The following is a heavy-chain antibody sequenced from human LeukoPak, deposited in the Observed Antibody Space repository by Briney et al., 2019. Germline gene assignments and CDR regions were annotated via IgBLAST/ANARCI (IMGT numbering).Heavy chain of an antibody. CDR1: GFTFSNYA. CDR3: AREWFGDL. Sequence: PGGSLRLSCAASGFTFSNYAMSWVRQAPGKGLEWVSAISGSGGGTFYADSVKGRFTISRDLSKNTLYLQMNSLRAEDTAFYYCAREWFGDLWGQGTLVTVSS. V-gene: IGHV3-23*01. D-gene: IGHD3-10*01. J-gene: IGHJ4*02. CDR2: ISGSGGGT.